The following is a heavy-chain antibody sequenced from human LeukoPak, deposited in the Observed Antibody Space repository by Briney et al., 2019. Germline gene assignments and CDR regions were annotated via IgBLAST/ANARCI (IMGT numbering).Heavy chain of an antibody. Sequence: PWGSLRLSCAASGFTFSSYGMHWVRQAPGKGPEWVAVISYDGSNKYYADSVKGRFTISRDNSKNTLYLQMNSLRAEDTAVYYCAKGVQDSGPFDYWGQGTLVTVS. CDR2: ISYDGSNK. D-gene: IGHD5-12*01. V-gene: IGHV3-30*18. CDR3: AKGVQDSGPFDY. J-gene: IGHJ4*02. CDR1: GFTFSSYG.